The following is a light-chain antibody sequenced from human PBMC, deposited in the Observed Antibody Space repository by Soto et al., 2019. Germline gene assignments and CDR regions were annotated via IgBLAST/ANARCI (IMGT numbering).Light chain of an antibody. V-gene: IGKV3-20*01. CDR3: QLYGDSPPGT. CDR2: GAS. CDR1: QSFSSTY. Sequence: EIVLTQSPGTLSLSPGERATLSCRASQSFSSTYFAWYQQKPRQAPRLLIFGASRRASGIPDRFSGSGSGTDFTLTISRLEPEDFAVYYCQLYGDSPPGTFGPGTKVDIK. J-gene: IGKJ3*01.